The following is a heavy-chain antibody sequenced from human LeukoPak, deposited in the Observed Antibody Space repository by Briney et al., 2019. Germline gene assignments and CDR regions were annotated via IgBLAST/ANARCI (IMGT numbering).Heavy chain of an antibody. CDR3: ASREKYCSSTSCYLF. CDR1: GFTFSDYY. CDR2: ISSSGSTI. V-gene: IGHV3-11*01. J-gene: IGHJ4*02. Sequence: PGGSLRLSCAASGFTFSDYYMSWIRQAPGKGLEWVSYISSSGSTIYYADSVKGRFTISRDNAKNSLYLQVNSLRAEDTAVYYCASREKYCSSTSCYLFWGQGTLVTVSS. D-gene: IGHD2-2*01.